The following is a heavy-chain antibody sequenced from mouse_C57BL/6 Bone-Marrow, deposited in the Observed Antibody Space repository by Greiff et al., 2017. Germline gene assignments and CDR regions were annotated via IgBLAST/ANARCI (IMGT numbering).Heavy chain of an antibody. D-gene: IGHD2-1*01. CDR1: GFSLTSYG. CDR2: IWRGGST. J-gene: IGHJ1*03. CDR3: ADYGNSWYFDV. V-gene: IGHV2-5*01. Sequence: VQLQESGPGLVQPSQSLSITCTVSGFSLTSYGVHWVRQSPGKGLEWLGVIWRGGSTDYNAAFMSRLGSTKDKSKSQVFFKMNSLQADDTAICYCADYGNSWYFDVWGTGTTVTVSS.